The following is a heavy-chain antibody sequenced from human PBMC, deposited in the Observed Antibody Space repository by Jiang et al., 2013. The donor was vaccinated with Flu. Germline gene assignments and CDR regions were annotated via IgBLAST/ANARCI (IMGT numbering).Heavy chain of an antibody. D-gene: IGHD6-6*01. Sequence: GSGLVKPSQTLSLTCTVSGVSISSGDYYWNWFRQHPGKGLESIGFIYHTGSTYYNPSLKGRVTISADTSKNQFSLKLSSMTAADTAVYYCARDAGTEYSSSTFDYWGRGTLVTVSS. CDR1: GVSISSGDYY. J-gene: IGHJ4*02. CDR3: ARDAGTEYSSSTFDY. V-gene: IGHV4-31*03. CDR2: IYHTGST.